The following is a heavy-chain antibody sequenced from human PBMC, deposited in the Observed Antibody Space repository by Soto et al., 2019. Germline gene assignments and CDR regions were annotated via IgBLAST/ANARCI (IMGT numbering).Heavy chain of an antibody. J-gene: IGHJ3*01. V-gene: IGHV3-33*05. CDR3: VRELQRVLHAFDL. Sequence: QVQLVESGGGVVRPGGSLRLSCVGSGFSFTGHGMHWVRQAPGRGLEWVAVISDDGTVQNYLDAVKGRFYISRDNPKNTLFLQMYRLSPEDTSVYFGVRELQRVLHAFDLLGQGTVVTVSS. CDR1: GFSFTGHG. CDR2: ISDDGTVQ.